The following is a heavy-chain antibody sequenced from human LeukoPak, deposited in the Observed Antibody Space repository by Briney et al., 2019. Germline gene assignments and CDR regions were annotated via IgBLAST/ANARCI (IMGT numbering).Heavy chain of an antibody. Sequence: GASVKVSCKASGYTFTSYGISWVRQAPGQGLEWMGGIIPIFGTANYAQKFQGRVTITADESTSTAYMELSSLRSEDTAVYYCARGLYQQIGYWGQGTLVTVSS. CDR3: ARGLYQQIGY. CDR1: GYTFTSYG. J-gene: IGHJ4*02. CDR2: IIPIFGTA. V-gene: IGHV1-69*13. D-gene: IGHD2-2*01.